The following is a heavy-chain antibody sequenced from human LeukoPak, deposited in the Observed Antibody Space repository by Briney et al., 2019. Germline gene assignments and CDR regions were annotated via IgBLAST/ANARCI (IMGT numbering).Heavy chain of an antibody. V-gene: IGHV3-74*01. Sequence: PGGSLRLSCAASGFTFSSYWMHWVRQAPGKGLVWVSRINSDGSSTSYADSVKGRFTISRDNAKNTLYLQMNSLRAEDTAVYYCARVRTRGAMALDYWGQGTLVTVSS. CDR1: GFTFSSYW. CDR3: ARVRTRGAMALDY. J-gene: IGHJ4*02. D-gene: IGHD3-16*01. CDR2: INSDGSST.